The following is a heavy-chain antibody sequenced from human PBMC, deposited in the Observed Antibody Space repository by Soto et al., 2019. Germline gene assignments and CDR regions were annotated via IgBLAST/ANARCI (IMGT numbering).Heavy chain of an antibody. CDR2: MNPNSGNT. CDR3: ARTLYGDNVDY. Sequence: QVQLVQSGAEVKKPGASVKVSCKASGYTFTSYDINWVRQATGQGLEWMGWMNPNSGNTGYAQKFTGRVTMTRSPSISTAYIELSSLGSEDTVVYYCARTLYGDNVDYWGQGTLGTVSS. J-gene: IGHJ4*02. D-gene: IGHD4-17*01. CDR1: GYTFTSYD. V-gene: IGHV1-8*01.